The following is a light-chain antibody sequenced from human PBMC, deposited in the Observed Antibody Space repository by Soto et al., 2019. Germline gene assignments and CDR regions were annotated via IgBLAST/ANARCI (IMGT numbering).Light chain of an antibody. CDR3: QQRSNWPPLLS. CDR1: QSVGSY. J-gene: IGKJ3*01. V-gene: IGKV3-11*01. CDR2: DAS. Sequence: EVVLTKSPATLSLSPGERATLSCRASQSVGSYLAWYQQKPGQAPRLLIYDASNRATGIPARFSGSGSGTDFTLTISSLEPEDFAVYYCQQRSNWPPLLSFGPGTKVDIK.